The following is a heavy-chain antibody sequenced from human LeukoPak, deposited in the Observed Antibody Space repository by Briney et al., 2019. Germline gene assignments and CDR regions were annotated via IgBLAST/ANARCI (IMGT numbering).Heavy chain of an antibody. V-gene: IGHV4-34*01. CDR1: GGSFSNYY. Sequence: SETLSLTCAVYGGSFSNYYWSWIRQPPGKGLEWIGEINHSGSTNYNPSLKSRVTISVDTSKNQFSLKLSSVTAADTAVYYCARGETQTAMAGYDNWFDPWGQGTLVTVSS. CDR3: ARGETQTAMAGYDNWFDP. D-gene: IGHD6-19*01. CDR2: INHSGST. J-gene: IGHJ5*02.